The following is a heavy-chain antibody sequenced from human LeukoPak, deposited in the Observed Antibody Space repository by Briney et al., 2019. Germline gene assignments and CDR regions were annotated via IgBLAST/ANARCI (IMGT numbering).Heavy chain of an antibody. D-gene: IGHD2-2*01. CDR3: AREIFACSSTSCYLDY. CDR2: IKQDGSEK. J-gene: IGHJ4*02. CDR1: GFTFNMYW. V-gene: IGHV3-7*01. Sequence: GGSLRLSCAASGFTFNMYWMSWVRQAPGKGLEWVANIKQDGSEKYYVDSVKGRFTISRDNSKNTLYLQMNSLRAEDTAVYYCAREIFACSSTSCYLDYWGQGTLVTVSS.